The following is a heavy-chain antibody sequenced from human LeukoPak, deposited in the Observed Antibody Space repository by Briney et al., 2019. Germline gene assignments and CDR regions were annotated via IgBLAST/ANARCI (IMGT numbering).Heavy chain of an antibody. V-gene: IGHV3-48*01. J-gene: IGHJ5*01. CDR3: ARDRSNWFDF. CDR2: ISSSSSTI. CDR1: GFTFSSYS. Sequence: PGGSLRLSCAASGFTFSSYSMNWVRQAPGKGLEWVSYISSSSSTIYYADSVKGRFTISRDNAKNSLYLQMDSLRAEDTAVYYFARDRSNWFDFWGQGTLVTVSS.